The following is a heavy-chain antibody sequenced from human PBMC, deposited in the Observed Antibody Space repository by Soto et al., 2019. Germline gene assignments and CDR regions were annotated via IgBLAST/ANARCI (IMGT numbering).Heavy chain of an antibody. CDR2: INPNSGGT. J-gene: IGHJ6*02. CDR3: ARSRRDYYGMDV. Sequence: GASVKVSCKASGYTFTVYYMHWVRQAPGQGLEWMGWINPNSGGTNYAQKFQGWVTMTRDTSISTAYVELSRLRSDDTAVYYCARSRRDYYGMDVWGQGTTVTVSS. CDR1: GYTFTVYY. V-gene: IGHV1-2*04.